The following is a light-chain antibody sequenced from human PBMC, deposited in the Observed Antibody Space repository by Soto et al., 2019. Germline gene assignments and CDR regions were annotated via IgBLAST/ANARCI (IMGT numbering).Light chain of an antibody. CDR1: QSISSW. CDR2: KAS. V-gene: IGKV1-5*03. J-gene: IGKJ1*01. CDR3: QQYNTYSRT. Sequence: DIQMTQSPSTLFASVGDRVTITCRASQSISSWLAWYQQEPGKAPNLLIYKASTLESGVPSRFSGSGSGTEFTLTISSLQPDDFATYYCQQYNTYSRTFGQGTKVDIK.